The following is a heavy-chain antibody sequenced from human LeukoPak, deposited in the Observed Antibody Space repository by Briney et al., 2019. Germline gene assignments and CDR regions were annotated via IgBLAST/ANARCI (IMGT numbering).Heavy chain of an antibody. J-gene: IGHJ6*03. Sequence: SETLSLTCTVSGGSISSGSYYWSWIRQPAGKGLEWIGRIYTSGSTNYNPSLKSRVTISVDTSKNQFSLKLSSVTAADTAVYYCARVLSSYYCYMDVWGKGTTVTVSS. V-gene: IGHV4-61*02. CDR3: ARVLSSYYCYMDV. CDR1: GGSISSGSYY. CDR2: IYTSGST. D-gene: IGHD6-19*01.